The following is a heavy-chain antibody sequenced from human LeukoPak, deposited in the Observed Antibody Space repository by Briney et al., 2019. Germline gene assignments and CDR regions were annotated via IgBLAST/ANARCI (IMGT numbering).Heavy chain of an antibody. V-gene: IGHV3-23*01. CDR3: AKGGHCSSTDCHDGRMDV. J-gene: IGHJ6*04. D-gene: IGHD2-2*01. CDR1: GYTFSDYA. CDR2: ISGSASHT. Sequence: PGGSLRLSCAASGYTFSDYAMSWVREAPGKGLGWVSVISGSASHTYYADSVKGRFTIFRDNSKNTLYLQMSSLRAEDTAVYSCAKGGHCSSTDCHDGRMDVWGKGTTVTVSS.